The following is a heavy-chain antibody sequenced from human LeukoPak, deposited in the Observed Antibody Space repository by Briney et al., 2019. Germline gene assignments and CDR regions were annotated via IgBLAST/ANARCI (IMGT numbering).Heavy chain of an antibody. CDR2: MNHSGST. V-gene: IGHV4-34*01. CDR1: GGSFSGYY. J-gene: IGHJ4*02. CDR3: YSGWYGDY. Sequence: SSETLSLTCAVCGGSFSGYYWSCLPQPPGKGLEWIGEMNHSGSTNYNPSLKSRVPKSVDTSKNHFSLTLSSSPAADTAVYYCYSGWYGDYWGQGTLVTVSS. D-gene: IGHD6-19*01.